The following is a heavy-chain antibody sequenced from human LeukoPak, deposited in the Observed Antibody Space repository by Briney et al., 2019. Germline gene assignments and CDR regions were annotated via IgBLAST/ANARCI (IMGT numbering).Heavy chain of an antibody. D-gene: IGHD6-19*01. CDR2: ISYDGSNK. V-gene: IGHV3-30-3*01. CDR1: GLTFSSYA. CDR3: AREKKQWPPEEY. J-gene: IGHJ4*02. Sequence: PGGSLRLSCAASGLTFSSYAMHWVRQAPGKGLEWVAVISYDGSNKYYADSVKGRFTISRDNSKNTLYLQMNSLRAEDTAVYYCAREKKQWPPEEYWGQGTLVTVSS.